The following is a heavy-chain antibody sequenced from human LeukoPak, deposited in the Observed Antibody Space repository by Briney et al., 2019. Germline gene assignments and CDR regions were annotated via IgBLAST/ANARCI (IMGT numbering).Heavy chain of an antibody. D-gene: IGHD2-2*01. Sequence: PSETLSLTCTVSGGSIRRGGYYWGWVRQHRGKGLEWSVYMYYSGSTYYNPSLKSLVTISVDTSKNQFSLKLSSVTAADPAVYYCARAVGCSSTSCYAAGVDYWGQGTLVTVSS. V-gene: IGHV4-31*01. J-gene: IGHJ4*02. CDR1: GGSIRRGGYY. CDR3: ARAVGCSSTSCYAAGVDY. CDR2: MYYSGST.